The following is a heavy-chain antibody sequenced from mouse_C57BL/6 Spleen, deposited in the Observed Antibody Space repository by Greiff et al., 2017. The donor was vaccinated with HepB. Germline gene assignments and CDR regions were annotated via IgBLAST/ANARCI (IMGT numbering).Heavy chain of an antibody. J-gene: IGHJ3*01. CDR1: GYTFSSYW. V-gene: IGHV1-69*01. D-gene: IGHD2-4*01. Sequence: QVQLQQPGAELVMPGASVKLSCKASGYTFSSYWMHWVKQSPGKGLEWIGEIGPSDSYTNYNQKFKGNFTLTVDKSSSTAYMQLSSLKSEDSAFYSCARGGDYLFAYWGQGTLVTVSA. CDR2: IGPSDSYT. CDR3: ARGGDYLFAY.